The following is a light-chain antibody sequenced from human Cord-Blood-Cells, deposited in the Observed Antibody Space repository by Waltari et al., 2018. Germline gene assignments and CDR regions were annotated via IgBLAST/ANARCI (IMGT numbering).Light chain of an antibody. CDR2: EVS. CDR1: SSVVGSDNR. CDR3: SSYARSSTWV. V-gene: IGLV2-18*02. Sequence: QSALTQPPPVSGSPGQSLTISCTGTSSVVGSDNRDSWYEEPPGTAPKLMIYEVSNGPSGVPDRFSGSKSGSTASLTISGLQAEDEADDYCSSYARSSTWVVGGGTKLTVL. J-gene: IGLJ3*02.